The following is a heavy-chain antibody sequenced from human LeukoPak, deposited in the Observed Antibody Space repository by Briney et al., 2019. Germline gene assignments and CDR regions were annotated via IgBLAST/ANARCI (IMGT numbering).Heavy chain of an antibody. CDR3: ARHRPPNGRGITLVRGVTTKGFDY. V-gene: IGHV4-34*01. J-gene: IGHJ4*02. CDR2: INHTGST. D-gene: IGHD3-10*01. Sequence: SETLPLTCAVYGGSFSGYYWSWIRQPPGKGLEWIGEINHTGSTNYNPSLKSRLTISVDTSKNQFSLKLSSVTAADTAVYYCARHRPPNGRGITLVRGVTTKGFDYWGQGTLVTVSS. CDR1: GGSFSGYY.